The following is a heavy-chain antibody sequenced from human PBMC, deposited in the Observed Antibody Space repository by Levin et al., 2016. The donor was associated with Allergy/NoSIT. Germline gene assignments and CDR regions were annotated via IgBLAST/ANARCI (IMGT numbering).Heavy chain of an antibody. D-gene: IGHD3-10*01. CDR3: AAGDTYYYGSGSPLGGMDV. V-gene: IGHV3-11*01. CDR2: ISSSGSTI. J-gene: IGHJ6*02. Sequence: RQAPGKGLEWVSYISSSGSTIYYADSVKGRFTISRDNAKNSLYLQMNSLRAEDTAVYYCAAGDTYYYGSGSPLGGMDVWGQGTTVTVSS.